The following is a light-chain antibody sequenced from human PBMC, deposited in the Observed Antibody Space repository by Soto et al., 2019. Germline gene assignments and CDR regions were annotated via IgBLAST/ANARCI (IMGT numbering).Light chain of an antibody. CDR2: KAS. CDR3: QQYNSYYS. CDR1: QSISSW. J-gene: IGKJ1*01. Sequence: DILMTTSPATLYASVGYRFTSTCRASQSISSWLAWYQQKPGKAPKLLIYKASSLESGVPSRFSGSGSGTEFTLTISRLQTDDFATYYCQQYNSYYSFGQGIKVDIK. V-gene: IGKV1-5*03.